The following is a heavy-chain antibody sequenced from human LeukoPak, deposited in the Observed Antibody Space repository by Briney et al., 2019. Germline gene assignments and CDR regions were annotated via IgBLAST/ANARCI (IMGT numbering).Heavy chain of an antibody. Sequence: GGPLRLSCTASRFTFRDYWMTWVRQAPGKGPEWVANIKQDGSQRYYVNSMRGRFTISRDNAKNSLFLQMNGLRAEDTAVYYCARRGGSSSRRSPIDYWGQGTLVTVSS. CDR1: RFTFRDYW. V-gene: IGHV3-7*01. J-gene: IGHJ4*02. D-gene: IGHD6-6*01. CDR2: IKQDGSQR. CDR3: ARRGGSSSRRSPIDY.